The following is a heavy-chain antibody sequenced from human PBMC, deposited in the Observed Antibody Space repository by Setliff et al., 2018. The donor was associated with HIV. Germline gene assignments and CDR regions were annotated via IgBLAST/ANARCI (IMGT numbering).Heavy chain of an antibody. V-gene: IGHV4-39*01. Sequence: PSETLSLTCTVSGGSISSSSYYWGWIRQPPGKGLEWIGSISYSGNIYYNASLKGRVTISLDTSKRQLSLRLTSVTAADTAVYYCARHVILLEWLSYFYMDVWGKGATVTVSS. CDR1: GGSISSSSYY. J-gene: IGHJ6*03. CDR3: ARHVILLEWLSYFYMDV. CDR2: ISYSGNI. D-gene: IGHD6-19*01.